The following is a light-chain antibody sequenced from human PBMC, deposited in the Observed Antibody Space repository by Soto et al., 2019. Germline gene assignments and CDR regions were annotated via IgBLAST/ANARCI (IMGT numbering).Light chain of an antibody. CDR1: QSVSSN. J-gene: IGKJ1*01. V-gene: IGKV3-15*01. CDR2: GAS. CDR3: QGYNSWPCT. Sequence: EIVMTQSPATLSVSPGERATLSCRASQSVSSNLAWYQQKPGQAPRLLIYGASTRATGVPARFRGSGSGTFLTIIFMILRSEVVAVYYFQGYNSWPCTFSQGTKVELK.